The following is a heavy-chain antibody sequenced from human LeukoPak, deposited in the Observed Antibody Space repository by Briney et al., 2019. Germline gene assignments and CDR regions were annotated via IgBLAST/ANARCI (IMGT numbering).Heavy chain of an antibody. Sequence: VASVKVSCKASGYTFTGYYMHWVRQAPGQGLEWMGWINPNSGGTNYAQKFQGRVTMTRDTSISTAYMELSRLRSDDTAVYYCARLCSSTSCHELDYWGQGTLVTVSS. V-gene: IGHV1-2*02. CDR1: GYTFTGYY. CDR3: ARLCSSTSCHELDY. J-gene: IGHJ4*02. D-gene: IGHD2-2*01. CDR2: INPNSGGT.